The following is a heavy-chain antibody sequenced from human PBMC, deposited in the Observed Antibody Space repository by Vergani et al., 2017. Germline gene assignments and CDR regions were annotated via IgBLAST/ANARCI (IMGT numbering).Heavy chain of an antibody. J-gene: IGHJ6*03. V-gene: IGHV1-69*04. CDR3: ARVSVAGWDYYYYMDV. CDR2: IIPLLGIA. D-gene: IGHD6-19*01. CDR1: GGTFSSYA. Sequence: QVQLVQSGAEVKKPGSSVKVSCKASGGTFSSYAISWVRQAPGQGLEWMGRIIPLLGIANYAQKFQGRVTITADKSTSTAYMELSSLRSEDTAVYYCARVSVAGWDYYYYMDVWGKGTTVTVSS.